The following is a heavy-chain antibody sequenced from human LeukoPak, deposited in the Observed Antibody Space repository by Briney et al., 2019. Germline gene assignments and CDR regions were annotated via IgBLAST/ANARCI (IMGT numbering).Heavy chain of an antibody. D-gene: IGHD3-22*01. CDR1: GFTFSNYW. Sequence: PGGSLRLSCAASGFTFSNYWMHWVRRAPGKGLEWVTFIRYDGNDKYYADSVKGRFTISRDNSKNTLYLQMNSLRAEDTAVYYCAKDQAAGYYYDSSGSTLDYWGQGTLVTVSS. J-gene: IGHJ4*02. CDR2: IRYDGNDK. CDR3: AKDQAAGYYYDSSGSTLDY. V-gene: IGHV3-30*02.